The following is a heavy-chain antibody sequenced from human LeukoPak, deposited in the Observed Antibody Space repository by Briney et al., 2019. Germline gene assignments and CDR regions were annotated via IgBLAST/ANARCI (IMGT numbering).Heavy chain of an antibody. CDR3: ARRGYSYGLDYYYYYYTNV. CDR2: MNPNRGNT. V-gene: IGHV1-8*01. D-gene: IGHD5-18*01. CDR1: GYTFTSCD. J-gene: IGHJ6*03. Sequence: ASVTVSFKASGYTFTSCDINWLRQATGQGLDWIGWMNPNRGNTGYAQKFQGRVTMTRNTSISTAYMELSSLRSEDTAVYYCARRGYSYGLDYYYYYYTNVWGKGTTVTVSS.